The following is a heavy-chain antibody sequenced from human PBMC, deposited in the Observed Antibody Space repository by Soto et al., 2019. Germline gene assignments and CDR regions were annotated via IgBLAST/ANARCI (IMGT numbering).Heavy chain of an antibody. J-gene: IGHJ5*02. CDR1: GGSVNSGDYY. D-gene: IGHD1-1*01. Sequence: SETLSLTCTVSGGSVNSGDYYWSWIRQSPGKGLEWIGSIFYSGATDYNPSLQGRITISIATSKNQFSLRLTSVTATDTALYYCARDWVHERWFDPWGPGTLATVSS. V-gene: IGHV4-30-4*01. CDR2: IFYSGAT. CDR3: ARDWVHERWFDP.